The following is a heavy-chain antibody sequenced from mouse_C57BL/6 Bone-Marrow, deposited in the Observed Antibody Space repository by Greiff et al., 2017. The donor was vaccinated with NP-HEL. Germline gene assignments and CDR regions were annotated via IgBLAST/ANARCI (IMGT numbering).Heavy chain of an antibody. D-gene: IGHD1-1*01. J-gene: IGHJ2*01. CDR1: GYSFTDYN. CDR3: VILNYYGSSLEGSFDY. CDR2: INPNYGTT. Sequence: EVKLVESGPELVKPGASVKISCKASGYSFTDYNMNWVKQSNGKSLEWIGVINPNYGTTSYNQKFKGKATLTVDQSSSTAYMQLNSLTSEDSAVYYCVILNYYGSSLEGSFDYWGQGTTLTVSS. V-gene: IGHV1-39*01.